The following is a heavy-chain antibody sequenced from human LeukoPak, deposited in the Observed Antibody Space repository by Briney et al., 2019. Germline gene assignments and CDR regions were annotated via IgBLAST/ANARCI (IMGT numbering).Heavy chain of an antibody. D-gene: IGHD6-13*01. CDR3: ARGSAAAGTRAFDY. CDR1: GFTFSSYA. CDR2: ISYDGSNK. V-gene: IGHV3-30*01. J-gene: IGHJ4*02. Sequence: PGRSLRLSCTASGFTFSSYAMHWGRQAPGKGLEWVAVISYDGSNKYYADSVKGRFTISRDNSKNTLYLQMNSLRAEDTAVYYCARGSAAAGTRAFDYWGQGTLVTVSS.